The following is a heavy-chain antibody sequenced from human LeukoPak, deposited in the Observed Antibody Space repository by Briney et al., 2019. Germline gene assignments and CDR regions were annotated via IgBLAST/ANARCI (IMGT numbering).Heavy chain of an antibody. D-gene: IGHD3-3*01. CDR2: INPNSGGT. CDR1: GYTFTGYY. V-gene: IGHV1-2*02. J-gene: IGHJ4*02. CDR3: AREPTSVPLWID. Sequence: ASVKVSCKASGYTFTGYYMHWMRQAPGQGLEWMGWINPNSGGTNYAQKFQGRVTMTRDTSISTAYMELSRLRSDDTAVYYCAREPTSVPLWIDWGQGTLVTVSS.